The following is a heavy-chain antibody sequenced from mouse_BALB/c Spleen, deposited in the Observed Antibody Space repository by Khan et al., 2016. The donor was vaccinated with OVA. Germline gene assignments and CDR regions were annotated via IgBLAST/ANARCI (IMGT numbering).Heavy chain of an antibody. Sequence: VRLQQSGPELVKPGASVKISCKASGYSFTGYFMNWVMQSHRKSLEWIGRINPHIGETFYNQKFKGKATLTVDESSSTAHMELRSLASEDSAVYYCTRIYGSDCDYWGQGTTLTVSS. V-gene: IGHV1-20*02. J-gene: IGHJ2*01. CDR2: INPHIGET. CDR1: GYSFTGYF. CDR3: TRIYGSDCDY. D-gene: IGHD1-1*01.